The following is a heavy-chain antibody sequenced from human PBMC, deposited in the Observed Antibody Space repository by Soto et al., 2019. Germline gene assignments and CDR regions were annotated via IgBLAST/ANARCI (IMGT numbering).Heavy chain of an antibody. D-gene: IGHD3-16*01. J-gene: IGHJ4*02. CDR2: INAGNGNT. V-gene: IGHV1-3*01. CDR3: ARDLGGLIVPYY. CDR1: GYTFTSYA. Sequence: GASVKGSCKASGYTFTSYAMHWVRQAPGQRLEWMGWINAGNGNTKYSQKFQGRVTITRDTSASTAYMELSSLRSEDTAVYYCARDLGGLIVPYYWGQGTLVTVSS.